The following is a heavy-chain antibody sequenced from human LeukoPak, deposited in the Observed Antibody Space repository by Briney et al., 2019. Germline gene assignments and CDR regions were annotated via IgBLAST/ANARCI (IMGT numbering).Heavy chain of an antibody. J-gene: IGHJ4*02. D-gene: IGHD4-11*01. CDR1: GFTFSTYY. V-gene: IGHV3-7*01. CDR2: IKQDGSDK. Sequence: GGSLRLSCAASGFTFSTYYMSWVRQAPGKGLEWVANIKQDGSDKSYVDSVKGRFTISRDNAKNSLYLQMNSLRAGDTAVYYCARKESNYVTHFDYWGQGTLVTVSS. CDR3: ARKESNYVTHFDY.